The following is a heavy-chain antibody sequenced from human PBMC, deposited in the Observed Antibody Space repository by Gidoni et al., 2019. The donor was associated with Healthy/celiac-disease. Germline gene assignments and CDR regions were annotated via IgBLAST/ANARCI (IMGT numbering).Heavy chain of an antibody. CDR1: GGSISSSSSY. J-gene: IGHJ4*02. Sequence: QLQLQESGPGLVTPSETLSLPCTVSGGSISSSSSYWGWHRQPPGKGLVWIGSISYSGGTYYNPSLKSRVTISVDTSKNQFALKLSSVTAADTAVYYCARHREDYYGSGSSGRLWWQERLDYWGQGTLVTVSS. CDR3: ARHREDYYGSGSSGRLWWQERLDY. CDR2: ISYSGGT. V-gene: IGHV4-39*01. D-gene: IGHD3-10*01.